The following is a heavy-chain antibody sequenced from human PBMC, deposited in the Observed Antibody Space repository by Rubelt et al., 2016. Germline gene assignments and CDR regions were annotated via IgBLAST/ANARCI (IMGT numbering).Heavy chain of an antibody. CDR2: TYRMSP. V-gene: IGHV6-1*01. D-gene: IGHD1-7*01. CDR1: GDSVSSNTVA. Sequence: QVQLQQSGPGLVKPSQTLSLTCAISGDSVSSNTVAWNWIRQSPSRGLEWLGRTYRMSPDYAVSVKSRITISPDTPQNQVSRQLNSVTPEDTAVYYCARGVLNSFDIWGRGTMVTVSS. CDR3: ARGVLNSFDI. J-gene: IGHJ3*02.